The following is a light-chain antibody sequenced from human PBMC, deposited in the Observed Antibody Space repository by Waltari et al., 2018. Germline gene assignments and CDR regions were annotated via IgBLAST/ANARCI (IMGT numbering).Light chain of an antibody. CDR1: QSIVVW. V-gene: IGKV1-5*03. J-gene: IGKJ1*01. CDR2: KAS. Sequence: DIQVTQSPSTLSASVGDRVTITCRASQSIVVWLAWYQQKPGKAPRLLIYKASYLESGVPSRFSGSGSGKAFSLTISSLQADDFATYYCLQYNSYPWTFGQGTKVEIK. CDR3: LQYNSYPWT.